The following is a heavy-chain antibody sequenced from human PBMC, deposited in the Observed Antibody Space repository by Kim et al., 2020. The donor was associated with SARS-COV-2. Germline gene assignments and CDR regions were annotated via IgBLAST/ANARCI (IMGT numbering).Heavy chain of an antibody. CDR1: GFTFSSYS. V-gene: IGHV3-21*01. CDR2: ISSSSSYI. CDR3: ARDKEGNDASFDY. D-gene: IGHD1-1*01. J-gene: IGHJ4*02. Sequence: GGSLRLSCAASGFTFSSYSMNWVRQAPGKGLEWVSSISSSSSYIYYADSVKGRFTISRDNAKNSLYLQMNSLRAEDTAVYYCARDKEGNDASFDYWGQGTLVTVSS.